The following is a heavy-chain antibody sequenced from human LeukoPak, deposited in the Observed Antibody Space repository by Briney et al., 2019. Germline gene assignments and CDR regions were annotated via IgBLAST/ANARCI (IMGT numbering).Heavy chain of an antibody. CDR3: ARDSLQWSKGGDC. V-gene: IGHV3-7*03. J-gene: IGHJ4*02. D-gene: IGHD4-23*01. CDR1: GFTYNSYW. Sequence: GGSLRLSCAASGFTYNSYWMSWVRQAPGKGLEWVANIDQDESEKHYVDSVKGRFTISRDNTKNSLYLQMNSLRAEDTAVYYCARDSLQWSKGGDCWGQGTLVTVSS. CDR2: IDQDESEK.